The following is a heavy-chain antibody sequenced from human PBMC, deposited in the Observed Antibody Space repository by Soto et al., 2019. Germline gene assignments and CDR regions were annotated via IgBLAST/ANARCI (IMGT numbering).Heavy chain of an antibody. CDR1: GFTFHNFG. J-gene: IGHJ4*02. CDR2: ISYDGSNK. D-gene: IGHD3-3*01. CDR3: AKAVDITVRGGPPCDD. V-gene: IGHV3-30*18. Sequence: QVQLVESGGGVVQPGRSLRLSCAASGFTFHNFGMHWVRQAPGKGLEWVAVISYDGSNKYYADPVKGRFTISRDNSQDXLSLHMSSLRPEATALYYCAKAVDITVRGGPPCDDWAQGTPVTVSS.